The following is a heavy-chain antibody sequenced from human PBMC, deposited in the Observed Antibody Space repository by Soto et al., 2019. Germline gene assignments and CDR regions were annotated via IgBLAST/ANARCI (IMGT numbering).Heavy chain of an antibody. Sequence: GGSLRLSCAVFGFTFSNYEMNWVRQAPGKGLEWVSYISNSGRAIYYADSVKGRFTISRDNARNSLYLQMDSLRAEDTAVYYCARDPEIYSGKFGYGLDVWGQGTTVTVSS. CDR1: GFTFSNYE. V-gene: IGHV3-48*03. CDR2: ISNSGRAI. CDR3: ARDPEIYSGKFGYGLDV. J-gene: IGHJ6*02. D-gene: IGHD4-4*01.